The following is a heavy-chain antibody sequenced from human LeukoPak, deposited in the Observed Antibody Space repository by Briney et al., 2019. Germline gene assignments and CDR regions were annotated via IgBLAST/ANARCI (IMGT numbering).Heavy chain of an antibody. D-gene: IGHD3-22*01. CDR3: ARARAGDSSGYSIRPPEY. CDR1: GGSISSGGYY. Sequence: SETLSLTCTVSGGSISSGGYYWSWIRQHPGKGLEWIGYIYYSGSTYYNPSLKSRVTISVDTSKNQFSLKLSSVTAADTAVYYCARARAGDSSGYSIRPPEYWGQGTLVTVSS. CDR2: IYYSGST. J-gene: IGHJ4*02. V-gene: IGHV4-31*03.